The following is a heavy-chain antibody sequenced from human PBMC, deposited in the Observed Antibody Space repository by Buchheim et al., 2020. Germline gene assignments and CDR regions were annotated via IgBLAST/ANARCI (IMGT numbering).Heavy chain of an antibody. J-gene: IGHJ6*02. D-gene: IGHD2-2*02. V-gene: IGHV4-31*03. CDR3: ARDSIVVIPAARPNRNYGMDV. Sequence: QVQLRQSGPGLVKPPQTLSLTCSVSGGSISSGGYYWTWIRQHPGKGLEWIGCIHHSGSTYYNPSLKSRLIISIDTSKNQFSLKLRSMTAADTAVYYCARDSIVVIPAARPNRNYGMDVWGRGTT. CDR1: GGSISSGGYY. CDR2: IHHSGST.